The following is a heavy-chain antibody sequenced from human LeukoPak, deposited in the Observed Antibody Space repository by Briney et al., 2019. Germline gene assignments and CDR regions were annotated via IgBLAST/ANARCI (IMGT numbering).Heavy chain of an antibody. J-gene: IGHJ4*02. V-gene: IGHV1-2*02. CDR1: GYTFSDYY. D-gene: IGHD1-26*01. Sequence: ASVKVSCKASGYTFSDYYIHWVRQAPGQGLEWVGWINPNSGGTDSAQKLQGRVTMARDTSISATYMELRTLTSDDTAVYYCARGTRGSYSSIHDWGQGTLVTVSS. CDR3: ARGTRGSYSSIHD. CDR2: INPNSGGT.